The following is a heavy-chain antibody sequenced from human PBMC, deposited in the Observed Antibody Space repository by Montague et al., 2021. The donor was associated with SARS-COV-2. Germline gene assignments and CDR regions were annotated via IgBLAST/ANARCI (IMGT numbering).Heavy chain of an antibody. CDR3: ARSGVGIFDSSYFVS. CDR2: RYQNGAT. J-gene: IGHJ4*02. Sequence: SETLSLTCSVSGFSISSGYYWGWIRQTPGKGLEWIGSRYQNGATYYSPSLKRPVTILLDTSKNQFSLSLTSVTAADTAVYYCARSGVGIFDSSYFVSWGQGSLVIVSS. CDR1: GFSISSGYY. V-gene: IGHV4-38-2*02. D-gene: IGHD3-3*01.